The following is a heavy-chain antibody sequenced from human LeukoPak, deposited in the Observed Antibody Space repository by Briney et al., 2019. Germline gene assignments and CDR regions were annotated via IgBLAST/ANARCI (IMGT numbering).Heavy chain of an antibody. Sequence: SETLSLTCTVSGGSISSGDYYWSWIRQPPGKGLEWIGYIYYSGSTYYNPSLKSRVTISVDTSKNQFSLKLSSVTAADTAVYYCASDIVVVPAATDPYYYYGMDVWGQGTTVTVSS. D-gene: IGHD2-2*01. CDR2: IYYSGST. J-gene: IGHJ6*02. CDR1: GGSISSGDYY. CDR3: ASDIVVVPAATDPYYYYGMDV. V-gene: IGHV4-30-4*01.